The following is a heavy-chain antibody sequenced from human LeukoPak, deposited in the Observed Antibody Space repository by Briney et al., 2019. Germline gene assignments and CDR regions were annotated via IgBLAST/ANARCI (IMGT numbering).Heavy chain of an antibody. D-gene: IGHD4-17*01. CDR1: GFTFDDYA. J-gene: IGHJ4*02. CDR3: ANLSGDPPY. Sequence: GGSLRLSCAASGFTFDDYAMHWVRQAPGKCLEWVSLSSGDGGSTYYADSVKGRFTISRDNSKNSLYLQINSLRTEDTALYYCANLSGDPPYWGQGTLVTVSS. CDR2: SSGDGGST. V-gene: IGHV3-43*02.